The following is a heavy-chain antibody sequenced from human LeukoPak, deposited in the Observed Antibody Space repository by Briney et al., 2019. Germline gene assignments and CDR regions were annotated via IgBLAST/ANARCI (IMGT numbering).Heavy chain of an antibody. CDR3: AKDSDSSGYYLAFDI. D-gene: IGHD3-22*01. CDR2: ISYDGSNK. Sequence: GGSLRLSCAASGFTFSSYGMHWVRQPPGKGLEWVAVISYDGSNKYYADSVKGRFPISRDNSKNTLYLQMNSLRAEDTAVYYCAKDSDSSGYYLAFDIWGQGTMVTVSS. V-gene: IGHV3-30*18. CDR1: GFTFSSYG. J-gene: IGHJ3*02.